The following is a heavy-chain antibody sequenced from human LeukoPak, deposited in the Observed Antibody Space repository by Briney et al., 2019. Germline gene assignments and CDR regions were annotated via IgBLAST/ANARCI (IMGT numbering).Heavy chain of an antibody. V-gene: IGHV3-23*01. J-gene: IGHJ4*02. CDR3: AKWARNYGDYRAFDY. CDR2: ISGSGDST. CDR1: GFTFSTYA. D-gene: IGHD4-17*01. Sequence: PGRSLRLSCAASGFTFSTYAMSWVRQAPGKGLEWVSSISGSGDSTYYGDSVKGRFTISRDNSKNTLFLQMNSLRAEDTAVYYCAKWARNYGDYRAFDYWGQGTLVTVSS.